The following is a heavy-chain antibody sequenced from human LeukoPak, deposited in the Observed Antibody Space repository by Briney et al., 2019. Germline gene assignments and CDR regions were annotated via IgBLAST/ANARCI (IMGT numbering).Heavy chain of an antibody. D-gene: IGHD3-10*01. CDR3: ARERYGSGSYYFDY. Sequence: SETLSLTCSVSRGSTSTFYWSWIRQPAGKGLEWIGRIFTSGNSNYNPSLKSRVTMSVDTSKNQFSLKVTSVTAADTAVYYCARERYGSGSYYFDYWGQGTLVTVSS. J-gene: IGHJ4*02. CDR1: RGSTSTFY. CDR2: IFTSGNS. V-gene: IGHV4-4*07.